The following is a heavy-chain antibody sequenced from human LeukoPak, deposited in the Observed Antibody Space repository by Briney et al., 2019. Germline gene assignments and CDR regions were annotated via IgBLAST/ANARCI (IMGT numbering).Heavy chain of an antibody. CDR3: ARDTPPCSGGSCYRWFDP. V-gene: IGHV1-18*01. J-gene: IGHJ5*02. CDR1: GYTFTSYG. CDR2: ISAYNGNT. D-gene: IGHD2-15*01. Sequence: ASVKVSCKASGYTFTSYGISWVRQAPGQGLEWMGWISAYNGNTNYAQKLQGRVTMTTDTSTSTAYMELRSLGSDDTAVYYCARDTPPCSGGSCYRWFDPWGQGTLVTVSS.